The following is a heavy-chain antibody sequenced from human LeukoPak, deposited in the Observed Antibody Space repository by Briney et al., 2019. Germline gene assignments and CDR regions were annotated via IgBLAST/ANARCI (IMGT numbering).Heavy chain of an antibody. CDR1: GYTFTSYY. CDR3: ARDLNSRDYDFWSGYYGVFDY. Sequence: ASVKVSCKASGYTFTSYYMHWVRQAPGQGLEWMGIINPSGGSTSYAQKFQGRVTMTRDTSTSTVHMELSGLRSEDTAVYYCARDLNSRDYDFWSGYYGVFDYWGQGTLVTVSS. V-gene: IGHV1-46*03. CDR2: INPSGGST. D-gene: IGHD3-3*01. J-gene: IGHJ4*02.